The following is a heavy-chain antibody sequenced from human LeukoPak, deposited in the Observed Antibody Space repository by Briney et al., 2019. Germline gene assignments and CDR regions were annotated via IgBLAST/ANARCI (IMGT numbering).Heavy chain of an antibody. D-gene: IGHD3-10*01. J-gene: IGHJ4*02. CDR3: AGDDSGSFDY. Sequence: GRSLRLSCAASGFTFSSYSMNWVRQAPGKGLEWVSTISTSSITIYYADSVKGRFTISRDNAKNSLYLQMNSLRDDDTAVYYCAGDDSGSFDYWGQGTLVTVSS. CDR2: ISTSSITI. CDR1: GFTFSSYS. V-gene: IGHV3-48*02.